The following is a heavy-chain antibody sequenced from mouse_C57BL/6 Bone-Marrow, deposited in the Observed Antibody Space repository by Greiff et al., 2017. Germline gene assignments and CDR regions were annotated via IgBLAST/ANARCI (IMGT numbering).Heavy chain of an antibody. Sequence: QVQLQQSGAELARPGASVKLSCKASGYTFTSYGISWVKQRTGQGLEWIGEIYPRSGNTYYNEKFKGKATLTADKSSSTAYMELRSLTSEDSAVYFCARGGSSFALFAYWGQGTLVTVSA. CDR2: IYPRSGNT. J-gene: IGHJ3*01. CDR1: GYTFTSYG. CDR3: ARGGSSFALFAY. V-gene: IGHV1-81*01. D-gene: IGHD1-1*01.